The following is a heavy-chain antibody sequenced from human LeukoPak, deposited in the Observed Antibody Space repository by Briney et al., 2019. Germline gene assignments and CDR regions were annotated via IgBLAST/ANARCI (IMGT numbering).Heavy chain of an antibody. CDR3: AKGPLEMAKGDFDY. V-gene: IGHV3-33*06. Sequence: GGSLRLSCAASGFTFSSYGMHWVRQAPGKGLEWVAVIWYGGSNKYYVDSVKGRFTISRDNSKNTLYLQMNSLRAEDTAVYYCAKGPLEMAKGDFDYWGQGTLVTVSS. CDR1: GFTFSSYG. CDR2: IWYGGSNK. J-gene: IGHJ4*02. D-gene: IGHD5-24*01.